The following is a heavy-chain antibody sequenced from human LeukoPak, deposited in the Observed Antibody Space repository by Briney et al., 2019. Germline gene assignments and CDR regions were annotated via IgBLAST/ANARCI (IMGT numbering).Heavy chain of an antibody. J-gene: IGHJ3*02. CDR3: AKDLGLWFGELGGAFDI. CDR2: ISWNSGSI. CDR1: GFTFDDYA. V-gene: IGHV3-9*03. Sequence: SLKISCAASGFTFDDYAMHWVRQAPGKGLEWVSGISWNSGSIGYADSVKGRFTISRDNAKNSLYLQMNSLRAEDMALYYCAKDLGLWFGELGGAFDIWGQGTMVTVSS. D-gene: IGHD3-10*01.